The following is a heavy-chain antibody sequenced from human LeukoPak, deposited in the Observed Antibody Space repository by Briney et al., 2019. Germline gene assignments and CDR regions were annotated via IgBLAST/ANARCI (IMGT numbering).Heavy chain of an antibody. CDR3: ARQGYSGYDYAFDI. CDR1: GGSIGSYY. D-gene: IGHD5-12*01. J-gene: IGHJ3*02. Sequence: SETLSLTCTVSGGSIGSYYWSWIRQPPGKGLEWIGYIYYSGSTNYNPSLKSRVTISVDTSKNQFSLKLSSVTAADTAVYYCARQGYSGYDYAFDIWGQGTMVTVSS. V-gene: IGHV4-59*08. CDR2: IYYSGST.